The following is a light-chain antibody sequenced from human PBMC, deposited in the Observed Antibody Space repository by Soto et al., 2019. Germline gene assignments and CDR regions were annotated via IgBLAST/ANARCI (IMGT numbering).Light chain of an antibody. CDR1: RSVSSY. CDR2: DAS. CDR3: QQRSNWPIT. V-gene: IGKV3-11*01. Sequence: EIVLTQSPATLSLSPGESAILSCRATRSVSSYLAWYQQKPGQAPRLLIYDASSRPTDIPARFSGSGSGTDFTLTISSLEPEDFALYYCQQRSNWPITFGQGTRLEI. J-gene: IGKJ5*01.